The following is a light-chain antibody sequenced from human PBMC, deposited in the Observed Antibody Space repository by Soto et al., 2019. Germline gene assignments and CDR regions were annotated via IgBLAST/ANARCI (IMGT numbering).Light chain of an antibody. V-gene: IGKV3-11*01. J-gene: IGKJ3*01. CDR3: QQRSNWLIS. CDR2: DGS. Sequence: EIELTQSPATLSLSPGERATLSCRASQSVSGYLAWYQQKPGQAPRLLIYDGSHRAAGIPSRFSGSGSGTDFTLTISGLEPEDFAVYYCQQRSNWLISFGPGTKVDIK. CDR1: QSVSGY.